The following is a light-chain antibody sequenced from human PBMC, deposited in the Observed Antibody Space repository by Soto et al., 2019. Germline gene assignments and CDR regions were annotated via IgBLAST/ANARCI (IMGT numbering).Light chain of an antibody. CDR3: CSSGGSYTAV. Sequence: QSALTQPRSVSGSPGQSVTISCTGTSSDVGGYNYVSWYQQHPGKAPKLMIYDVSKRPSGVPDRFSGSKSGNTASLTISGLQAEDEADYHGCSSGGSYTAVFGGGTKLTVL. CDR2: DVS. CDR1: SSDVGGYNY. J-gene: IGLJ3*02. V-gene: IGLV2-11*01.